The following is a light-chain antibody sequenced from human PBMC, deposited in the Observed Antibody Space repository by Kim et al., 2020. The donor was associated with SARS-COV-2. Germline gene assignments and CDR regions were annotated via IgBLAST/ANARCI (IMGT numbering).Light chain of an antibody. CDR3: MQALQRGT. CDR2: LGS. V-gene: IGKV2-28*01. Sequence: DIVMTQSPLSLPVTXGEPASISCRSSQSLLHISGFNYLDWYLQKPGQSPQLLIYLGSNRVSGVPDRFSGSGSGTDFTLKISRVEAEDVGVYYCMQALQRGTFGQGTKLEI. J-gene: IGKJ2*01. CDR1: QSLLHISGFNY.